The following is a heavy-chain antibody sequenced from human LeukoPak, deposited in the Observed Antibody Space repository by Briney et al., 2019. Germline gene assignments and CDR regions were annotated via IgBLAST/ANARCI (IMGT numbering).Heavy chain of an antibody. V-gene: IGHV4-4*07. CDR2: IYTSGST. CDR3: ARRWYYDSSGYLDY. CDR1: GGSISSYY. J-gene: IGHJ4*02. Sequence: SETLSLTCTVSGGSISSYYWSWIRQPAGKGLEWIGRIYTSGSTNYNPSLKSRVTISVDRSKSQFSLKLSSVTAADTAVYYCARRWYYDSSGYLDYWGQGTLVTVSS. D-gene: IGHD3-22*01.